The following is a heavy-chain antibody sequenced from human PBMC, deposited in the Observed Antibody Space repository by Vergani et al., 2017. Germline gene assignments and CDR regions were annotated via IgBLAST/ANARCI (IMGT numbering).Heavy chain of an antibody. CDR1: GGSISSSSYY. Sequence: QLQLQESGPGLVKPSETLSLTCTVSGGSISSSSYYWGWIRQPPGKGLEWIGSIYYSGSTYYNPSLKSRVTISVDTSKNQFSLKLSSVTAADTAVYYCAREKRITIFGVVIDWFDPWGQGTLVTVSS. V-gene: IGHV4-39*07. CDR2: IYYSGST. CDR3: AREKRITIFGVVIDWFDP. D-gene: IGHD3-3*01. J-gene: IGHJ5*02.